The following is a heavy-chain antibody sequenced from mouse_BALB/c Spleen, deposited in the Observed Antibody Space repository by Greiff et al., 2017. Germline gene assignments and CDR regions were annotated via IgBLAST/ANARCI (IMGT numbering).Heavy chain of an antibody. D-gene: IGHD1-1*01. V-gene: IGHV3-6*02. CDR3: ARGTIYCGSSYGYFGG. J-gene: IGHJ1*01. CDR2: ISYDGSN. Sequence: ESGPGLVKPSQSLSLTCSVTGYSITSGYYWNWIRQFPGNKLEWMGYISYDGSNNYNPSLKNRISITRDTSKNQFFLKLNSVTTEDTATYYCARGTIYCGSSYGYFGGWGAGTTVTVSS. CDR1: GYSITSGYY.